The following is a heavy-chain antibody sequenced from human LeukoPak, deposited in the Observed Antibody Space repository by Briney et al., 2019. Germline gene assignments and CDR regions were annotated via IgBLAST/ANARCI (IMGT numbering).Heavy chain of an antibody. Sequence: PSEALSLTCAVYGESFSGYYWTWIRQSPGKGLEWIGEINHSGSTNYNPSLKSRVTISVDTSKNQFSLKLNSVTAADMAIYYCARRVGQRTTVDYWGQGTQVTVSS. CDR3: ARRVGQRTTVDY. D-gene: IGHD4-11*01. CDR1: GESFSGYY. CDR2: INHSGST. J-gene: IGHJ4*02. V-gene: IGHV4-34*01.